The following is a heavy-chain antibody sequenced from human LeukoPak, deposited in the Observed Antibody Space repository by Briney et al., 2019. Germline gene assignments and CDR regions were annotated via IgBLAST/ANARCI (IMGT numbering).Heavy chain of an antibody. CDR3: ARGTQYYDFWSGPTSYFDY. V-gene: IGHV4-38-2*02. J-gene: IGHJ4*02. CDR2: IYHSGST. D-gene: IGHD3-3*01. CDR1: GYSISSGYY. Sequence: PSETLSLTCTVSGYSISSGYYWGWIRQPPGKGLEWIGSIYHSGSTYYNPSLKSRVTISVDTSKNQFSLKLSSVTAADTAVYYCARGTQYYDFWSGPTSYFDYWGQGTLVTVSS.